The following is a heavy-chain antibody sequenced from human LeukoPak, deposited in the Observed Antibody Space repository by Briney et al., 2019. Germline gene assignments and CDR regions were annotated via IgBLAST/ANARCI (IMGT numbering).Heavy chain of an antibody. V-gene: IGHV1-2*02. J-gene: IGHJ3*02. CDR1: GYTFTGYH. D-gene: IGHD1-26*01. Sequence: ASVKVSCKASGYTFTGYHMHWVRQAPGQGLEWMGWINPNSGGTNYAQEFQGRVTMTRDTSISTAYMELSRLRSDDTAVYYCARDPLGVENAFDIWGQGTMVTVSS. CDR3: ARDPLGVENAFDI. CDR2: INPNSGGT.